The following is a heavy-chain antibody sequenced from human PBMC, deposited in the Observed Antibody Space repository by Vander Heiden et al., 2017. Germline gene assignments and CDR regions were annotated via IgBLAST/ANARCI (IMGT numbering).Heavy chain of an antibody. CDR2: TSHDGSMK. CDR3: ARKSIATRAFDI. J-gene: IGHJ3*02. D-gene: IGHD6-13*01. Sequence: QEQVVEYGGGVVQPGRSLRLSCAASGFILSSYAMHWVRQAPGKGLEWVAVTSHDGSMKYYADSVKGRLTISRDNSRNTLYLEMNSLRAEDTAVYYCARKSIATRAFDIWGQGTMVTVSS. CDR1: GFILSSYA. V-gene: IGHV3-30*04.